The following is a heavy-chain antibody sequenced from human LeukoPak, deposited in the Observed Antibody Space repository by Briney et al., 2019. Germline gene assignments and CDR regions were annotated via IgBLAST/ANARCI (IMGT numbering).Heavy chain of an antibody. CDR3: ARGYYYDSSGYYCY. V-gene: IGHV3-33*01. D-gene: IGHD3-22*01. J-gene: IGHJ4*02. Sequence: PGGSLRLSCAASGFTFSSYGMHWVRQAPGKGLEWVAVIWYDGSNKYYADSVKGRFTISRDNSKNTLYLQMNGLRAEDTAVYYCARGYYYDSSGYYCYWGQGTLVTVSS. CDR2: IWYDGSNK. CDR1: GFTFSSYG.